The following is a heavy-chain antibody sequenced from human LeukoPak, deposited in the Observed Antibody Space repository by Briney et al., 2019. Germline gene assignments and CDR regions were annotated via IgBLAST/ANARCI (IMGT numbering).Heavy chain of an antibody. CDR3: AKSSRTYYYDSSGYGIDY. J-gene: IGHJ4*02. CDR1: GFTFSSYG. CDR2: ISYYGSNK. V-gene: IGHV3-30*18. Sequence: PGRSLRLSCAASGFTFSSYGMHWVRQAPGKGLEWVAVISYYGSNKYYADSVKGRFTISRDNSKNTLYLQMNSLRAEDTAVYYCAKSSRTYYYDSSGYGIDYWGQGTLVTVSS. D-gene: IGHD3-22*01.